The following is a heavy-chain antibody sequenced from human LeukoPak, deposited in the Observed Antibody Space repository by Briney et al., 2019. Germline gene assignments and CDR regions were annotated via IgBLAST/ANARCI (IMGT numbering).Heavy chain of an antibody. J-gene: IGHJ6*02. CDR1: GGSISGYY. Sequence: SETLSLTCTVSGGSISGYYWTWIRQPAGKGLEWIGRIYTSGSTNYNPSLKSRVTMSVDTSRNQFSLKLSSVTAADTAVYYCARGPYYYDSSGYYIPYYGMDVWGQGTTVTVSS. V-gene: IGHV4-4*07. D-gene: IGHD3-22*01. CDR2: IYTSGST. CDR3: ARGPYYYDSSGYYIPYYGMDV.